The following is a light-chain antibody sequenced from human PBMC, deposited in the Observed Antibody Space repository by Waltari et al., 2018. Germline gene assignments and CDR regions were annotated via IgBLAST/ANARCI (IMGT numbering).Light chain of an antibody. Sequence: DIQMTQSPSSVSASVGDRVTITCRASPDISTYLAWYQQIPGKAPKVLIYSASTLQSGVPSRFSGSGSGTEFTLTISSLQPEDFATYYCQQLKSYPITFGQGTRLEIK. J-gene: IGKJ5*01. V-gene: IGKV1-9*01. CDR2: SAS. CDR1: PDISTY. CDR3: QQLKSYPIT.